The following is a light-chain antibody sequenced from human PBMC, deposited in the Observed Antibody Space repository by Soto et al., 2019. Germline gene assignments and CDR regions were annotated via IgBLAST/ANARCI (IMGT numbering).Light chain of an antibody. CDR1: QSIRSW. Sequence: DIQMTQSPSTLSASVGDRVPMTCRASQSIRSWLAWYQQKPGKAPKLLIYDASSLESGVPSRFSGRRSGTEFTLTISSLQPDDFATYYCQQYNTYSTFGQGTRLEIK. CDR2: DAS. J-gene: IGKJ5*01. CDR3: QQYNTYST. V-gene: IGKV1-5*01.